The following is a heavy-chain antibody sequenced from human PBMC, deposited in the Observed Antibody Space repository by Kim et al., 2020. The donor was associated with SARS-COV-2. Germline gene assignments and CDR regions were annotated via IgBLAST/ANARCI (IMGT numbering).Heavy chain of an antibody. Sequence: GGSLRLSCAASGFSFSNSGIHWVRQAPGKGLEWVAVISSDGRKRYYADSVTGRFTISRDNSKNTFYLQMNTLIVEDTAVYYCAKGINGDKDSWGQGTMVTVSS. CDR1: GFSFSNSG. CDR2: ISSDGRKR. J-gene: IGHJ3*01. V-gene: IGHV3-30*18. D-gene: IGHD3-10*01. CDR3: AKGINGDKDS.